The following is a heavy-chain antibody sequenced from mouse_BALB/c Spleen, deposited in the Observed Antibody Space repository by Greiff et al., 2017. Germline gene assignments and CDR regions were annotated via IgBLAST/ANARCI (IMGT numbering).Heavy chain of an antibody. CDR3: TRDPDRYSYYFDD. CDR1: GFTFSSYT. J-gene: IGHJ2*01. D-gene: IGHD2-14*01. V-gene: IGHV5-6-4*01. CDR2: ISSGGSYT. Sequence: EVQGVESGGGLVKPGGSLKLSCAASGFTFSSYTMSWVRQTPEKRLEWVATISSGGSYTYYPDSVKGRFTISRDNAKNTLYLQMSSLKSEDTAMYYCTRDPDRYSYYFDDWGQGTTLTVSS.